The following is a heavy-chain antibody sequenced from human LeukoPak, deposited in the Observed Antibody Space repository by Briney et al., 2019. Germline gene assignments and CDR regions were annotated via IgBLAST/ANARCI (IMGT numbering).Heavy chain of an antibody. CDR1: GGSFSGYY. CDR3: AREESSSWYVDY. Sequence: SETLSLTCAVYGGSFSGYYWSWIRQPPGKGLEWIGEINHSGSTNYNPSLKSRVTISVDTSKNQFSLKLSSVTAADTAVYYCAREESSSWYVDYWGQGTLVTVSS. J-gene: IGHJ4*02. CDR2: INHSGST. D-gene: IGHD6-13*01. V-gene: IGHV4-34*01.